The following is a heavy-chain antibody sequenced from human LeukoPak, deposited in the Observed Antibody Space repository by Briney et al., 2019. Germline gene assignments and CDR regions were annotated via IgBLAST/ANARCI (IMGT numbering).Heavy chain of an antibody. J-gene: IGHJ4*02. CDR3: AKDPRSYIVTTMLFQY. V-gene: IGHV3-21*04. CDR2: ISTSSSYI. D-gene: IGHD5-12*01. CDR1: GFTFSSYS. Sequence: PGGSLRLSCAASGFTFSSYSMNWVRQAPGKGLEWVSSISTSSSYIYYADSVKGRFTISRDNAKNSLYLQMNSLRAEDTAVYYCAKDPRSYIVTTMLFQYWGQGTLVTVSS.